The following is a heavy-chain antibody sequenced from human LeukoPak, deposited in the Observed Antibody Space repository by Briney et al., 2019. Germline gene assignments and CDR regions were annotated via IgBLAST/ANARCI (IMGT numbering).Heavy chain of an antibody. J-gene: IGHJ2*01. D-gene: IGHD2-21*02. CDR2: IIPIFGTA. V-gene: IGHV1-69*13. CDR3: AREVAYCGGDCSVGPSYWYFDL. Sequence: SVKVSCKASGGTFSSYAISWVRQAPGQGLEWMGGIIPIFGTANYAQKFQGRVTITADESTSTAYMELSSLRSEDTAVYYCAREVAYCGGDCSVGPSYWYFDLWGRGTLVTVSS. CDR1: GGTFSSYA.